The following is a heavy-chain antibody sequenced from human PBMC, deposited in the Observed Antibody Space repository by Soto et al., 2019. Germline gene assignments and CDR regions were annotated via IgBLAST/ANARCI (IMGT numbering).Heavy chain of an antibody. CDR3: ARARLNIAAADLYYYYGMDV. V-gene: IGHV1-69*12. Sequence: QVQLVQSGAEVKKPGSSVKVSCKASGGTFSSYAISWVRQAPGQGLEWMGGIIPIFGTANYAQKFQGRVTITADESTSTAYMELSSLRSEDTAVYYCARARLNIAAADLYYYYGMDVWGQGTTVTVSS. D-gene: IGHD6-13*01. CDR2: IIPIFGTA. CDR1: GGTFSSYA. J-gene: IGHJ6*02.